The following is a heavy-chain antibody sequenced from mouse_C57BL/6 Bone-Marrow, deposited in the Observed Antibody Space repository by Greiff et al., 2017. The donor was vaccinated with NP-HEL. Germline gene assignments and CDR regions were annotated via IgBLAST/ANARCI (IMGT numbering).Heavy chain of an antibody. J-gene: IGHJ4*01. CDR3: VRHGDDYYRGYYAMDY. D-gene: IGHD1-1*01. V-gene: IGHV10-1*01. Sequence: EVHLVESGGGLVQPKGSLKLSCAASGFSFNTYAMNWVRQAPGKGLEWVARIRSKSNNYATYYADSVKDRFTISRDDSESMLYLQMNNLKTEDTAMYYCVRHGDDYYRGYYAMDYWGQGTSVTVSS. CDR1: GFSFNTYA. CDR2: IRSKSNNYAT.